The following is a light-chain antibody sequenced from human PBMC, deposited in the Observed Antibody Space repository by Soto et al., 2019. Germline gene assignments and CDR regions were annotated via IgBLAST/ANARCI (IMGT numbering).Light chain of an antibody. Sequence: DIQMTQSPSTLSASVGARVTITCPASQSIRSWVAWSQQQPGTAPKLLIYKASSLESGVPSRVSGSGSGTEFTLTISSLQTDEVATDYCQHYNSYSEAFGQGTKVDIK. V-gene: IGKV1-5*03. CDR1: QSIRSW. CDR2: KAS. CDR3: QHYNSYSEA. J-gene: IGKJ1*01.